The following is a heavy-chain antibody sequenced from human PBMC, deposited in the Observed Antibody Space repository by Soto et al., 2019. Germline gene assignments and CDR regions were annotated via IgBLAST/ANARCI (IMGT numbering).Heavy chain of an antibody. CDR1: GFTLSIYG. D-gene: IGHD3-10*01. V-gene: IGHV3-30*18. CDR3: AKDLPRFVELLRTNYYGMDV. CDR2: ISYDGSNK. Sequence: GGSLRLSCAASGFTLSIYGMHWVRQAPGKGLEWVAVISYDGSNKYYADSVKGRFTISRDNSKNTLYLQMNSLRAEDTAVYYCAKDLPRFVELLRTNYYGMDVWGQGTTVTVSS. J-gene: IGHJ6*02.